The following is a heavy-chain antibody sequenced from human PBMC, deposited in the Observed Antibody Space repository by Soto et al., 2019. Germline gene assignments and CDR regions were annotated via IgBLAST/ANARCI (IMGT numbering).Heavy chain of an antibody. CDR1: GYTFTTYG. V-gene: IGHV1-18*04. Sequence: QVQLVQSGAEVKKPGASVNVSCKASGYTFTTYGISWVRQAPGQGLEWMGWISAYNVHTKYAQKLQGRVTMTTDTSTSTAYMELRSLRSDDTAVYYCARESGTTYTPDYWGQGTLVTVSS. D-gene: IGHD1-7*01. CDR2: ISAYNVHT. J-gene: IGHJ4*02. CDR3: ARESGTTYTPDY.